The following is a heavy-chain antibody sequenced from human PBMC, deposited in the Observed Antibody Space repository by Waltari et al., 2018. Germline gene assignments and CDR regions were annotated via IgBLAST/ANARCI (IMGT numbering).Heavy chain of an antibody. CDR1: GFTFTDYW. J-gene: IGHJ4*02. D-gene: IGHD7-27*01. Sequence: EVHLVESGGGLVQPGGYLRLSRAASGFTFTDYWMSWVRQAPGKGPEWVANIHKDGSEKNYVDYVKGRFTISRDNAKDSVYLQMNSLRADDTAMYYCVRDHWGPDYWGQGTLVTVSS. V-gene: IGHV3-7*01. CDR3: VRDHWGPDY. CDR2: IHKDGSEK.